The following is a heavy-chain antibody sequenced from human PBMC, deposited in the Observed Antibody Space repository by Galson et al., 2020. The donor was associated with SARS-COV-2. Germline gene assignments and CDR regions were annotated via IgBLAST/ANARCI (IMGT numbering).Heavy chain of an antibody. V-gene: IGHV4-59*01. J-gene: IGHJ6*02. Sequence: ETSETLSLTCTVSGGSISSYYWSWIRQPPGKGLEWIGYIYYSGSTNYNPSLKSRVTISVDTSKNQFSLKLSSVTAADTAVYYCARDCSSTSCDTYGMDVWGQGTTVTVSS. D-gene: IGHD2-2*02. CDR3: ARDCSSTSCDTYGMDV. CDR2: IYYSGST. CDR1: GGSISSYY.